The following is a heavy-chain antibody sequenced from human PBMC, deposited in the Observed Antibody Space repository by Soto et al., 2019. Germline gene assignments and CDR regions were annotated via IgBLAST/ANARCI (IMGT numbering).Heavy chain of an antibody. V-gene: IGHV3-48*02. CDR2: ISRSSTGI. Sequence: EVQLVESGGGLVQPGGSLRLSCAASGFTFSLYSMSWVRQAPGKGLEWVSYISRSSTGIHYADSVKGRFTISRDDVTNAMHLQMNSLRDGDTAVYYCARAGTWGLDVWWQGTTVSISS. D-gene: IGHD6-19*01. CDR3: ARAGTWGLDV. J-gene: IGHJ6*01. CDR1: GFTFSLYS.